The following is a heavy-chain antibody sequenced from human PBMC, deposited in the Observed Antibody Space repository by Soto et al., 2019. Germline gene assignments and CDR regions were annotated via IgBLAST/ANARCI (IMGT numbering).Heavy chain of an antibody. CDR1: GFPFSSYA. V-gene: IGHV3-23*01. D-gene: IGHD3-16*01. CDR2: ISGSGGST. J-gene: IGHJ4*02. CDR3: AKWGRSSGNGQIDY. Sequence: GGSLTLSCAASGFPFSSYAMSWVRQAPGKGLEWVSAISGSGGSTYYADSVKGRFTISRDNSKNTLYLQMNSLRAEDTAVYYCAKWGRSSGNGQIDYWGQGTLVTVSS.